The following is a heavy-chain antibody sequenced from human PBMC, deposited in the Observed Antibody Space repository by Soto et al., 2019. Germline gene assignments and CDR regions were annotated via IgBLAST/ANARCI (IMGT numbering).Heavy chain of an antibody. D-gene: IGHD2-15*01. CDR3: AKSLSSVVAAEFDY. V-gene: IGHV3-23*01. Sequence: PGGSLRLSCAASGFTFSSYAMSWVRQAPGKGLEWVSAISGSGGSTYYADSVKGRFTISRDNSKNTLYLKMNSLRAEDTAVYYCAKSLSSVVAAEFDYWGQGTLVTVSS. CDR1: GFTFSSYA. CDR2: ISGSGGST. J-gene: IGHJ4*02.